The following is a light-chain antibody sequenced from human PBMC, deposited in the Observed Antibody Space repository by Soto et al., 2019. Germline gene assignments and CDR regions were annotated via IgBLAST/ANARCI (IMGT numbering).Light chain of an antibody. CDR1: SGSIASNY. J-gene: IGLJ3*02. Sequence: NFMLTQPHSVSESPGKTVTISCTRSSGSIASNYVQWYQQRPGSSPTTVIYEDSQRPSGVPDRFSASIDSSSNSASLTISGLKTEDEADYYCQSYDSTNQVFGGGTKLTVL. CDR2: EDS. CDR3: QSYDSTNQV. V-gene: IGLV6-57*01.